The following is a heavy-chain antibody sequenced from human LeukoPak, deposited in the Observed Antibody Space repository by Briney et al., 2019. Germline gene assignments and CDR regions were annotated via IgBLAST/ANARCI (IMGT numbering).Heavy chain of an antibody. Sequence: GGSLRLSCAASGFSFSSYGMHWVRQAPGKGLEWVAGISDDGSNEYYADSVRGRFTISRDNSKNMLYLQMNSMRAEDTAMYYCAGGWYFFDYCGQGTLVIVSS. CDR1: GFSFSSYG. J-gene: IGHJ4*02. CDR3: AGGWYFFDY. CDR2: ISDDGSNE. V-gene: IGHV3-30*03. D-gene: IGHD2-15*01.